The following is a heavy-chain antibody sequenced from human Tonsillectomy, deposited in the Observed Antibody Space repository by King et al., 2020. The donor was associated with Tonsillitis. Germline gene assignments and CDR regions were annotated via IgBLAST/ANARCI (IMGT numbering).Heavy chain of an antibody. CDR3: AAQTYYDFWSGYNFDY. J-gene: IGHJ4*02. V-gene: IGHV4-59*01. CDR1: GRSISSYY. D-gene: IGHD3-3*01. CDR2: IYYNVST. Sequence: QLQESGPGLLKPSETLSLTCTVSGRSISSYYWSWIRQPPGKGLEWIGCIYYNVSTNHNPSLQSRVTISVDTSKNQSSLKLSSVTAADTALYYCAAQTYYDFWSGYNFDYWGQGTLVTVSS.